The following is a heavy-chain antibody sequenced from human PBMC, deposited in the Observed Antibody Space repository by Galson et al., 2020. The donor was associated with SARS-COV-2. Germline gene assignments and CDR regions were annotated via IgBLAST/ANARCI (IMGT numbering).Heavy chain of an antibody. CDR2: IWYDGSNT. Sequence: WGSLRLSCAASGFTFSGYGMHWVRQAPGKGLEWVAVIWYDGSNTYYADSVKGRFTISRDNSKNTLYLQMNSLRAEDTALYYCARDGGRYYYMDVWGSGTTVTISS. J-gene: IGHJ6*03. D-gene: IGHD1-26*01. CDR3: ARDGGRYYYMDV. CDR1: GFTFSGYG. V-gene: IGHV3-33*01.